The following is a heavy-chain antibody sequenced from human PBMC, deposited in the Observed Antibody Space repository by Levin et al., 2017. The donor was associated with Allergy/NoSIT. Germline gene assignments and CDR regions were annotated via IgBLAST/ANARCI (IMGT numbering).Heavy chain of an antibody. CDR1: GGTFSSYT. Sequence: SVKVSCKASGGTFSSYTISWVRQAPGQGLEWMGRIIPILGIANYAQKFQGRVTITADKSTSTAYMELSSLRSEDTAVYYCARDNYDSSGYSQEGYFDYWGQGTLVTVSS. V-gene: IGHV1-69*04. D-gene: IGHD3-22*01. J-gene: IGHJ4*02. CDR3: ARDNYDSSGYSQEGYFDY. CDR2: IIPILGIA.